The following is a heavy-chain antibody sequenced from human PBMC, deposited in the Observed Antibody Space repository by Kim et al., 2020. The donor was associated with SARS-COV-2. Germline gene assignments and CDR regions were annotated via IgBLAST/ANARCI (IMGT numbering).Heavy chain of an antibody. J-gene: IGHJ4*02. CDR3: ATSPNYYDSNGYYPYYFDY. V-gene: IGHV3-30*08. Sequence: GRFIISRDNSKNTLYLQMNSLRAEDTAVYYCATSPNYYDSNGYYPYYFDYWGQGTLVTVSS. D-gene: IGHD3-22*01.